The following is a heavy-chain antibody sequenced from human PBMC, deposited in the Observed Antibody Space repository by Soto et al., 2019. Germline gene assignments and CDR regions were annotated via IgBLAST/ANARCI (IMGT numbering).Heavy chain of an antibody. V-gene: IGHV1-18*04. J-gene: IGHJ6*02. D-gene: IGHD1-7*01. CDR2: ISAYNGNT. Sequence: ASVKVSCKASGYTFTSYGISWVRQAPGQGLEWMGWISAYNGNTNYAQKLQGRVTMTTDTSTSTACMELRSLRSDDTAVYYCARDPKYNWNYVDYYYGMDVWGQGTTVTVS. CDR1: GYTFTSYG. CDR3: ARDPKYNWNYVDYYYGMDV.